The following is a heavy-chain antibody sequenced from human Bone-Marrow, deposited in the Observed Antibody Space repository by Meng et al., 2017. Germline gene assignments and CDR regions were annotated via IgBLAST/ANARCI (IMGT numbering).Heavy chain of an antibody. J-gene: IGHJ4*02. CDR2: IDPKSGDT. Sequence: ASVKVSCKPSGYNFPDYWLHWVRRAPGQGLEWMGRIDPKSGDTHYAQRFQGRVTMTGDTSISTAYMELSGLRSDDTAMYYCARVAVAGQDDYYFDYWGQGTLVTVSS. D-gene: IGHD6-19*01. V-gene: IGHV1-2*06. CDR1: GYNFPDYW. CDR3: ARVAVAGQDDYYFDY.